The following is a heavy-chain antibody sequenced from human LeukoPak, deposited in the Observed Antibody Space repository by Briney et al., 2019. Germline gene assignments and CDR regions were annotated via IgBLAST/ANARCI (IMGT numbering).Heavy chain of an antibody. D-gene: IGHD1-1*01. CDR3: ARGGYEGFDY. CDR1: GGSVSSGSYY. V-gene: IGHV4-61*01. CDR2: IYYSGST. Sequence: SETLSLTCTVSGGSVSSGSYYWSWIRQPPGKGLEWIGYIYYSGSTNYNPSLKSRVTISVDTSKNQFSLKLSSVTAADTAVYYCARGGYEGFDYRGQGTLVTVSS. J-gene: IGHJ4*02.